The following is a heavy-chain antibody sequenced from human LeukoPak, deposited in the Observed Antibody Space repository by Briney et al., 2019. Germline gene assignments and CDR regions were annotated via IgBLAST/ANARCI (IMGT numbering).Heavy chain of an antibody. J-gene: IGHJ4*02. Sequence: SETLSLTCAVYGGSFSGYYWSWIRQPPGKGLEWIGEINHSGSTNYNPSLKSRVTISVDTSKNQFSLKLSSVTAADTAVYYCARPYSSSWHDYWGQGTLVTVSS. CDR2: INHSGST. D-gene: IGHD6-13*01. CDR1: GGSFSGYY. CDR3: ARPYSSSWHDY. V-gene: IGHV4-34*01.